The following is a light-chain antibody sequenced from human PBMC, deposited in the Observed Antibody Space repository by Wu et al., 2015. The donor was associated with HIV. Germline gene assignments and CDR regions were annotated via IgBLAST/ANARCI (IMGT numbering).Light chain of an antibody. CDR3: QQRGNWPLFT. CDR2: NAS. J-gene: IGKJ3*01. V-gene: IGKV3-11*01. Sequence: EIVLTQSPATLSLSPGERATLSCRASQSVGSYLAWYQKKPGQAPRLLIYNASDRATGIPARFSGSGSGTDFTLTISSLEPEDFAVYYCQQRGNWPLFTFGP. CDR1: QSVGSY.